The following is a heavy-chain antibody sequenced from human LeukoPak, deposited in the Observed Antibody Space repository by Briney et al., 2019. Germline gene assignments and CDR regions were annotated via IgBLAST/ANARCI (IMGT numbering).Heavy chain of an antibody. J-gene: IGHJ4*02. CDR1: GFTFSSYG. CDR2: IWYDGSNK. V-gene: IGHV3-33*01. D-gene: IGHD3-16*01. CDR3: ARDLEGDYFDY. Sequence: GGPLRLSCAASGFTFSSYGMHWVRQAPGKGLEWVAVIWYDGSNKYYADSVKGRFTISRDNSKNTLYLQMNSLRAEDTAVYYCARDLEGDYFDYWGQGTLVTVSS.